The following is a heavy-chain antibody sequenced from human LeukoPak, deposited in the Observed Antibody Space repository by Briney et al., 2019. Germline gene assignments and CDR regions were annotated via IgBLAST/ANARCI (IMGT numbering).Heavy chain of an antibody. CDR3: ARSRSGYSYDHAAFEI. V-gene: IGHV4-59*01. J-gene: IGHJ3*02. CDR2: IDYRGST. D-gene: IGHD5-18*01. CDR1: GGSISTYY. Sequence: SETLSLTCTVSGGSISTYYWSWIRQPPGKGLEWIAYIDYRGSTTYNPSLKSRVAISVDTSRNQFSLKLSSVTAADTAVYYCARSRSGYSYDHAAFEIWGQGTMVTVSS.